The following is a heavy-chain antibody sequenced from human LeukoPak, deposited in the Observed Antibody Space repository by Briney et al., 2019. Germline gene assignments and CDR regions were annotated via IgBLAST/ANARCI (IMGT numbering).Heavy chain of an antibody. CDR2: IYYSGST. J-gene: IGHJ5*02. Sequence: SETLSLTCTVSGGSISSGDYYWSWIRQPPGQGLEWIGDIYYSGSTYYNPSLKSRVTISVDTSKNQFSLKLSSVTAADTAVYYCATTGMVRGVKTNWFDPWGQGTLVTVSS. CDR3: ATTGMVRGVKTNWFDP. CDR1: GGSISSGDYY. V-gene: IGHV4-30-4*01. D-gene: IGHD3-10*01.